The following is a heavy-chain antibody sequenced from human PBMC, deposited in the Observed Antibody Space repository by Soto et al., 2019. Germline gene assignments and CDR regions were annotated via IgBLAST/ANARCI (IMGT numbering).Heavy chain of an antibody. CDR2: ISSSGSTI. CDR3: ARGRYCSSTSCYSKPLLDP. V-gene: IGHV3-11*01. Sequence: GGSLRLSCAASGFTFSDYYMSWIRQAPGKGLEWVSYISSSGSTIYYADSVKGRFTISRGNAKNSLYLQMNSLRAEDTAVYYCARGRYCSSTSCYSKPLLDPWGQGTLVTVSS. D-gene: IGHD2-2*01. J-gene: IGHJ5*02. CDR1: GFTFSDYY.